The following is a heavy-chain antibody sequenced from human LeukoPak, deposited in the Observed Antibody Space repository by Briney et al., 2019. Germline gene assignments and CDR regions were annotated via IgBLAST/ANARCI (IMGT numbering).Heavy chain of an antibody. CDR1: TPIPSKES. D-gene: IGHD6-6*01. J-gene: IGHJ4*02. CDR2: IKKDGSEK. V-gene: IGHV3-7*04. Sequence: PGGSLRLSCPASTPIPSKESASCDSQAPGKGLEWVAHIKKDGSEKSYVDSVKGRFTISRDNAKNSLYLQMNSLRAEDTAVYYCARVVVYFDYWGQGTLVTVSS. CDR3: ARVVVYFDY.